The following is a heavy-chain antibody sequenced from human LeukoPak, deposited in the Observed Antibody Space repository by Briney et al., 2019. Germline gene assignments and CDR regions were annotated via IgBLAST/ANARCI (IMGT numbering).Heavy chain of an antibody. D-gene: IGHD3-22*01. V-gene: IGHV1-2*02. CDR1: GYTFTGYY. CDR3: ARLFRGYYDSSGYFSY. CDR2: INPNSGGT. Sequence: ASVKVSCKASGYTFTGYYMHWVRQVPGQGLEWMGWINPNSGGTNYAQKFQGRVTMTRDTSISTAYMELSRLRSDDTAVYYCARLFRGYYDSSGYFSYWGQGTLVTVSS. J-gene: IGHJ4*02.